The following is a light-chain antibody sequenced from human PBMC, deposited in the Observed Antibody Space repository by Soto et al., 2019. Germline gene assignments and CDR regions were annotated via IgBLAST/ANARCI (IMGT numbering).Light chain of an antibody. CDR3: QQYNNWYT. CDR2: GAS. Sequence: EIVMTQSPATLSVPQGERATLSCRASQSVSSNLAWYQQKPGQAPRLLIYGASTRATGIPARFSGSGSGTEFTLTISSLQSEDFAVYYCQQYNNWYTFGQGTKLEIK. J-gene: IGKJ2*01. V-gene: IGKV3-15*01. CDR1: QSVSSN.